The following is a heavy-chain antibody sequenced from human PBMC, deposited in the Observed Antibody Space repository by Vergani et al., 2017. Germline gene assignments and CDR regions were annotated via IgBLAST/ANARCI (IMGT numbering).Heavy chain of an antibody. D-gene: IGHD2-15*01. CDR2: ISAYNGNT. J-gene: IGHJ3*02. CDR3: ARGVTEMGVVAALAPPDAFDI. V-gene: IGHV1-18*01. CDR1: GYTFTSYG. Sequence: QVQLVQSGAEVKKPGASVKVSCKASGYTFTSYGISWVRQAPGQGLEWMGWISAYNGNTNYAQKLKGRVTMTTDTSTSTAYMELGSLRSDDTAVYYCARGVTEMGVVAALAPPDAFDIWGQGTMVTVSS.